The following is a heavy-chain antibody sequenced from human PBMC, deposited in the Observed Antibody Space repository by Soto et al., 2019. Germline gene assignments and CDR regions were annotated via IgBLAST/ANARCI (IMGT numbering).Heavy chain of an antibody. CDR1: GFTFSNYG. CDR3: ARDGYCTNGVCYTFDY. CDR2: IWYDGSNK. D-gene: IGHD2-8*01. J-gene: IGHJ4*02. Sequence: ESGGGEVQPGRSLRLSCAASGFTFSNYGMHWVRKAPGKGLDWVAVIWYDGSNKYYADSVKGRFTISRDNSKNTLYLQMNSLRAEDTAVYYCARDGYCTNGVCYTFDYWGQGTLVTVSS. V-gene: IGHV3-33*01.